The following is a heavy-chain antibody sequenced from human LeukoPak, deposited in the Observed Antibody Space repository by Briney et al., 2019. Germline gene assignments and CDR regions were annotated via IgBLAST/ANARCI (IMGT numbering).Heavy chain of an antibody. CDR1: GFTFSNYA. J-gene: IGHJ3*02. D-gene: IGHD3-3*01. CDR2: INGRGGST. V-gene: IGHV3-23*01. CDR3: AKSRLSGINDAFDI. Sequence: GGSLRLSCAASGFTFSNYAMSWVRQAPGKGLEWVSSINGRGGSTYYADSAKGRFTISRDNSKNTLYLQMNSLRAEDTALYYCAKSRLSGINDAFDIWGQGTMVTVSS.